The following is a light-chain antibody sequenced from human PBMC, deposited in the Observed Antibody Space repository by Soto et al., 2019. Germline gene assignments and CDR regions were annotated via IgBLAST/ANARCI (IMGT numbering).Light chain of an antibody. CDR3: QQRSNWIT. V-gene: IGKV3-11*01. J-gene: IGKJ5*01. CDR2: DAS. CDR1: QSVSSY. Sequence: EIVLTQSPATLSSSPGERATLSCRASQSVSSYLAWYQQKPGQAPRLLIYDASNRATGIPARFSGSGSGTDFTLTISSLEPEDFAVYYCQQRSNWITFGQGTRL.